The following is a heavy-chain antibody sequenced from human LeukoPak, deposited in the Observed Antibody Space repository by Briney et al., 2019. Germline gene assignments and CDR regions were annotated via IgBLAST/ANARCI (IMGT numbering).Heavy chain of an antibody. CDR2: ISWNSGSI. CDR3: AKGSQGVAGSDY. J-gene: IGHJ4*02. D-gene: IGHD6-19*01. V-gene: IGHV3-9*01. CDR1: GSTFDDYA. Sequence: GGSLRLSCAASGSTFDDYAMHWVRQAPGKGLEWVSGISWNSGSIGYADSVKGRFTISRDNAKNSLYLQMNSLRAEDTALYYCAKGSQGVAGSDYWGQGTLVTVSS.